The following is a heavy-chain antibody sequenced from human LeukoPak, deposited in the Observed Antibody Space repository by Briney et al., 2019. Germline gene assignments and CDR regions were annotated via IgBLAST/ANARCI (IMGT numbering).Heavy chain of an antibody. V-gene: IGHV3-23*01. Sequence: PGESLRLSCAASGFTFDSYAMSWVRQAPGKGLEWVSGINTNGGSTAYADSVKGRFTISRDNPRNTPYMQMNSLRAEDTALYYCAIMHPYYDGNGYWVQWGQGTLVTVSS. J-gene: IGHJ4*02. D-gene: IGHD3-22*01. CDR1: GFTFDSYA. CDR2: INTNGGST. CDR3: AIMHPYYDGNGYWVQ.